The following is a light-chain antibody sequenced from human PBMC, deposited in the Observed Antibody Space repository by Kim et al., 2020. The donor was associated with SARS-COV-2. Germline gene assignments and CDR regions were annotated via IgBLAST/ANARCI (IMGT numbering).Light chain of an antibody. CDR1: QSVSSN. CDR2: GTF. Sequence: EIVMTQSPATLSVSPGERATLSCRASQSVSSNLAWYQQRPGQVPRLLIYGTFTRATGIPARFSGSGSGTEFTLTISSLQSEDFAVYYCQQYSKWPLTFGPGTKVDIK. V-gene: IGKV3-15*01. CDR3: QQYSKWPLT. J-gene: IGKJ3*01.